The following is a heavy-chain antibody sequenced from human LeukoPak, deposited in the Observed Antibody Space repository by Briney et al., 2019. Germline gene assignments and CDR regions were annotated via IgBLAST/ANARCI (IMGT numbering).Heavy chain of an antibody. Sequence: GGSLRLSCAASGFTFSSYEMNWVRQAPGKGLEWVSYISSSGSTIYYADSVKGRFTISRDNAKNSLYLQMNSLRAEDTAVYYCARDVFGSGAPFDYWGQGTLVTVSS. J-gene: IGHJ4*02. CDR3: ARDVFGSGAPFDY. CDR1: GFTFSSYE. CDR2: ISSSGSTI. D-gene: IGHD6-19*01. V-gene: IGHV3-48*03.